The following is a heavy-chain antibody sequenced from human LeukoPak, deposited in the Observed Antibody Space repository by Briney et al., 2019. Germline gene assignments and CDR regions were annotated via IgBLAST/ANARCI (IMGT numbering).Heavy chain of an antibody. CDR3: AKENDIVVVYYFDY. J-gene: IGHJ4*02. Sequence: PGGSLRLSCVASGFTFSYFGMHWVRQAPGKGLEWVAFIRYDGSNKYYADSVKGRFTISRDNSKNTLYLQMNSLRAEDTAVYYCAKENDIVVVYYFDYWGQGTLVTVSS. CDR2: IRYDGSNK. CDR1: GFTFSYFG. V-gene: IGHV3-30*02. D-gene: IGHD2-2*01.